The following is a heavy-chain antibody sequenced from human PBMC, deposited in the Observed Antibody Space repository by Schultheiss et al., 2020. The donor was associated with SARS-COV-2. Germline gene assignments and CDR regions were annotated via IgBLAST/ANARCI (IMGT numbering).Heavy chain of an antibody. CDR3: ARDRPQIAVAVKGAFDI. J-gene: IGHJ3*02. V-gene: IGHV3-53*05. CDR2: ISGSGGST. Sequence: GESLKISCAASGFTVSSNYMSWVRQAPGKGLEWVSAISGSGGSTYYADSVKGRFTISRDNSKNTLYLQMSSLRAEDTAVYYCARDRPQIAVAVKGAFDIWGQGTMVTVSS. D-gene: IGHD6-19*01. CDR1: GFTVSSNY.